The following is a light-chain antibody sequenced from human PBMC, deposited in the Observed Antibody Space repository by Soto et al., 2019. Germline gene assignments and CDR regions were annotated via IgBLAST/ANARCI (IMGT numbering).Light chain of an antibody. CDR1: QAISSY. V-gene: IGKV1-9*01. J-gene: IGKJ3*01. Sequence: IQLTQSPSSLSASVGDRVTITCRASQAISSYLAWYQQKPGKAPHLLIYAASTLYRGVPSRFSGSGSGTDFTLTISSLQLEDFATYYCQQLKSYPRTFGPGTKVEIK. CDR3: QQLKSYPRT. CDR2: AAS.